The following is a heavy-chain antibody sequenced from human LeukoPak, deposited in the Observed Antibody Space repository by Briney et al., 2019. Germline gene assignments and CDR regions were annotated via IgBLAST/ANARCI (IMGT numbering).Heavy chain of an antibody. Sequence: SVKVSCKASGGTFSSYAISWVRQAPGQGLEWTGRIIPKFGTANYAQKFQGRVTITADKSTSTVYMELSSLRSEDTAVYYCARVNGDYPDYWGQGTLVTVSS. D-gene: IGHD4-17*01. CDR1: GGTFSSYA. CDR2: IIPKFGTA. V-gene: IGHV1-69*06. J-gene: IGHJ4*02. CDR3: ARVNGDYPDY.